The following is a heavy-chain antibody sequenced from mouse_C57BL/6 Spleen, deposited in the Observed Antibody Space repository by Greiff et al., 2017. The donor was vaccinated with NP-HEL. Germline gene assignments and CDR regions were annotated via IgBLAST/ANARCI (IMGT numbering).Heavy chain of an antibody. D-gene: IGHD1-1*01. CDR3: ARSDGSSFLFDY. J-gene: IGHJ2*01. Sequence: VQLVESGPELVKPGASVKISCKASGYAFSSSWMNWVKQRPGKGLEWIGRIYPGDGDTNYNGKFKGKATLTADKSSSTAYMQLSSLTSEDSAVYFCARSDGSSFLFDYWGQGTTLTVSS. CDR2: IYPGDGDT. CDR1: GYAFSSSW. V-gene: IGHV1-82*01.